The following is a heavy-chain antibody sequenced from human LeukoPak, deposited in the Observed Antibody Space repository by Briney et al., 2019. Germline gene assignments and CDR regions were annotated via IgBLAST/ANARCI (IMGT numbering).Heavy chain of an antibody. J-gene: IGHJ6*03. CDR2: MNPNSGNT. Sequence: GASVKVSCKASGYTFTSYDINWVRQATGQGLEWMGWMNPNSGNTGYAQKFQGRVTMTRNTSISTAYMELSSLRSEDTAVYYCARDPHYYDSSGYLYYYYMDVWGKGTTVTISS. CDR3: ARDPHYYDSSGYLYYYYMDV. V-gene: IGHV1-8*01. CDR1: GYTFTSYD. D-gene: IGHD3-22*01.